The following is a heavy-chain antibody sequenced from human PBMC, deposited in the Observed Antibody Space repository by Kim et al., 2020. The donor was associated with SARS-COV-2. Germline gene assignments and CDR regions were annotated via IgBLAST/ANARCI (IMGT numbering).Heavy chain of an antibody. CDR3: AHRPSFMRGSCFDY. Sequence: SPSLKSRLTLTRDTSKNQVVLTMTNMDPVDTATYYCAHRPSFMRGSCFDYWGQGTLVTVSS. D-gene: IGHD1-26*01. J-gene: IGHJ4*02. V-gene: IGHV2-5*01.